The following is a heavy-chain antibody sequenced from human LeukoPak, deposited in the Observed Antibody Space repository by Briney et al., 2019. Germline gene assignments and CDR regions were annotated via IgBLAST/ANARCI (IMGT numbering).Heavy chain of an antibody. J-gene: IGHJ4*02. D-gene: IGHD7-27*01. CDR2: IKQDGSEK. CDR1: GFTFSSYA. V-gene: IGHV3-7*03. Sequence: GGSLRLSCAASGFTFSSYAMHWVRQAPGKGLEWVANIKQDGSEKYYVDSVKGRFTISRDNAKNSLYLQMNSLRAEDTAVYYCASDPDWGSDYWGQGTLVTVSS. CDR3: ASDPDWGSDY.